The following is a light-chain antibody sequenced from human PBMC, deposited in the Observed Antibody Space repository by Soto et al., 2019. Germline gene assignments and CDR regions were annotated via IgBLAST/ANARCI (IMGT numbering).Light chain of an antibody. Sequence: QSALTQPASVSGSPGQSITISCTGTSSDVGGYNYVSWYQQYPGKAPKLMIYGVTNRPSGVSNRFSGSKSGNTASLTISGLQAEDEADYYCSSYTSSTTLSVVFGGGTQLTVL. CDR2: GVT. CDR1: SSDVGGYNY. CDR3: SSYTSSTTLSVV. J-gene: IGLJ2*01. V-gene: IGLV2-14*01.